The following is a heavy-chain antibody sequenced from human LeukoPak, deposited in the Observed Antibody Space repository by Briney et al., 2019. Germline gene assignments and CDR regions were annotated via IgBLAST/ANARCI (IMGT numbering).Heavy chain of an antibody. D-gene: IGHD3-22*01. CDR3: AKDPPFQPSSGYEY. Sequence: GGSLRLSCAASGFTFSSYAMSWVRQAPGKGLEWVSAISGSGGSTYYAGSVKGRFTISRDNSKNTLYLQMNSLRAEDTAVYYCAKDPPFQPSSGYEYWGQGTLVTVSS. V-gene: IGHV3-23*01. CDR2: ISGSGGST. CDR1: GFTFSSYA. J-gene: IGHJ4*02.